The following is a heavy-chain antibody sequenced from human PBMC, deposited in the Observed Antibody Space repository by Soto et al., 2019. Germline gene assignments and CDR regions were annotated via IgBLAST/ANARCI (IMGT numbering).Heavy chain of an antibody. CDR3: AKRFREYSGYDPYYYYYYMDV. J-gene: IGHJ6*03. Sequence: EVQLLESGGGLVQPGGSLRLSCAASGFTFSSYAMSWVRQAPGKGLEWVSAISGSGGSTYYADSVKGRFTISRDNSKNTLYLQMNSQRAEDTAVYYCAKRFREYSGYDPYYYYYYMDVWGKGTTVTVSS. D-gene: IGHD5-12*01. CDR1: GFTFSSYA. CDR2: ISGSGGST. V-gene: IGHV3-23*01.